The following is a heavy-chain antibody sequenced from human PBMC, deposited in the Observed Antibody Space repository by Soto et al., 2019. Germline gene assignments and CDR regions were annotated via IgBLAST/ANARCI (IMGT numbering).Heavy chain of an antibody. Sequence: QVQLVQSGAEVKKPGASVKVSCKASGYTFNTNGISWERQAPGQGLEWMGWISAYDGNINYAQKVQGRLTMTTDTSTNTAYMELRSLRSDDTAVYYCARDGRDYGDYDFAYWGQGTLVTVSS. D-gene: IGHD4-17*01. CDR2: ISAYDGNI. V-gene: IGHV1-18*01. J-gene: IGHJ4*02. CDR3: ARDGRDYGDYDFAY. CDR1: GYTFNTNG.